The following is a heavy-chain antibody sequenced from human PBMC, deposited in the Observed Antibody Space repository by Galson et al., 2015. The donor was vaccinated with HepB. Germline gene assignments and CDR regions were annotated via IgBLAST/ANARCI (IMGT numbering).Heavy chain of an antibody. D-gene: IGHD3-10*01. CDR2: IDHDGTAT. Sequence: SLRLSCAASGFTFSTSWMTWVRLAPGKGLEWVASIDHDGTATYYVDSAKGRFTISRDNAENSLYLQMNSPRVDDTAVYYCAKVVPGGADYWGQGALVTVSS. CDR3: AKVVPGGADY. V-gene: IGHV3-7*03. CDR1: GFTFSTSW. J-gene: IGHJ4*02.